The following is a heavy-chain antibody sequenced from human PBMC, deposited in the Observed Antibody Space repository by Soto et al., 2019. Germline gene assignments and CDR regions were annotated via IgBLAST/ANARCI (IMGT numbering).Heavy chain of an antibody. J-gene: IGHJ3*02. V-gene: IGHV5-51*01. CDR2: IYPGDYEI. D-gene: IGHD2-15*01. Sequence: GESLKISCKGSGYTFTSHWIGWVRQMPGKGLEWMGIIYPGDYEIRYSPSFEGQIFVSVDKSITTAYLQWSSLKASDTAMYFCARHHRIDPGPFDTRGQRTMVIVSS. CDR1: GYTFTSHW. CDR3: ARHHRIDPGPFDT.